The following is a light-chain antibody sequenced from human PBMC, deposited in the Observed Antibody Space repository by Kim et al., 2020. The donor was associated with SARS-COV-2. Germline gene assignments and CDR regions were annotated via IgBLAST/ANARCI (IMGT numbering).Light chain of an antibody. CDR3: QSADGSGTYV. Sequence: SPGQTARITCAGDALPEKQTYWYQQKSGQAPLLLIYKDSGRPSGVPGRFSGSSSGTTVTLTISGVQAEDDADYYCQSADGSGTYVFGTGTKVTVL. V-gene: IGLV3-25*03. CDR1: ALPEKQ. J-gene: IGLJ1*01. CDR2: KDS.